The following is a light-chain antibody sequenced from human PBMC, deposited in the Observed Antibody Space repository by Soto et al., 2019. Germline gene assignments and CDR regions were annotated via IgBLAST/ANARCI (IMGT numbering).Light chain of an antibody. CDR1: SSNIGANYD. J-gene: IGLJ1*01. CDR2: GDN. Sequence: QPVLSQPPSVSGAPGQRITISCTGSSSNIGANYDVHWYRQVPGTAPKLLMSGDNNRPSGVADRFSGSKSGTSASLAITRLQAEDEADYYCQSYDSSLNRVFGTGTKLPVL. CDR3: QSYDSSLNRV. V-gene: IGLV1-40*01.